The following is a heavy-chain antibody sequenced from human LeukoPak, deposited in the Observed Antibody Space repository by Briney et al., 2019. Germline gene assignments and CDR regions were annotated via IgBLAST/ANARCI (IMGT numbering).Heavy chain of an antibody. CDR2: LNRDGSER. CDR3: ARDSTSCRGCAFDI. J-gene: IGHJ3*02. D-gene: IGHD2-2*01. CDR1: GFTFTSHW. V-gene: IGHV3-7*01. Sequence: GGSLRLSCGASGFTFTSHWMSWVRQVPGKGLEWVANLNRDGSERQYVDSVKGRSTISRDNAKNSLYLQMNSLRAEDTALYYCARDSTSCRGCAFDIWGQGTMVTVSS.